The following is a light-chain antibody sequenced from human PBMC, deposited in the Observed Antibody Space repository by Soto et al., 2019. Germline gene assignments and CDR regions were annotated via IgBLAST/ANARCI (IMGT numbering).Light chain of an antibody. J-gene: IGKJ2*01. Sequence: DIQMTQTPSSLSASVGDRVTITCRASQGINNYLVWYQQKPGKAPELLIYDAFTLQTGVQSRFSGGGSGTEFTLTISSLQPEDVARYYCQQYDILPPTLGQGTRLEI. V-gene: IGKV1-33*01. CDR1: QGINNY. CDR3: QQYDILPPT. CDR2: DAF.